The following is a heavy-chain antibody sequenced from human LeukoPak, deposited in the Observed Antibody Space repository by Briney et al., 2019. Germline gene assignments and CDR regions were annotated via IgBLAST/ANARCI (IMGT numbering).Heavy chain of an antibody. Sequence: GGSLSLSCVVSGFTFSTYSMNWVRQAPGKGLEWVSSISSRSSFIYYADSMKGRFTISRDNAKNSLYLQLNNLRADDTAVYYCAKGGERSSTWLDYWGQGTLVTVSS. J-gene: IGHJ4*02. CDR2: ISSRSSFI. V-gene: IGHV3-21*01. CDR1: GFTFSTYS. CDR3: AKGGERSSTWLDY. D-gene: IGHD6-13*01.